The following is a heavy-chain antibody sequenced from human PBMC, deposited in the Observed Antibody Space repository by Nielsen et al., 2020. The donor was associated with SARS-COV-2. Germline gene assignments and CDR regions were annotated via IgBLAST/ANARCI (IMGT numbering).Heavy chain of an antibody. V-gene: IGHV4-59*01. CDR1: GGSISSYY. J-gene: IGHJ4*02. Sequence: SETLSLTCTVSGGSISSYYWSWIRQPPGKGLEWIGYIYYSGSTNYNPSLKSRVTISVDTSKNQFSLKLSSVTAADTAVYYCAREGDPYSYGFYYWGQGTLVTVSS. CDR3: AREGDPYSYGFYY. D-gene: IGHD5-18*01. CDR2: IYYSGST.